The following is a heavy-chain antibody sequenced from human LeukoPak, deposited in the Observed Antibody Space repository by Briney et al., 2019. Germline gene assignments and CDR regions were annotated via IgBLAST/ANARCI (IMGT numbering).Heavy chain of an antibody. CDR3: AEGAKSGLHY. D-gene: IGHD6-25*01. Sequence: ASVKVSCKASGYDFISYGFTWVRQAPGRGLEWMGWISAYNGNTNYAPGLQARVSMTTDASASTVSIEVRSLTPDDTAVYYCAEGAKSGLHYWGQGTLVTVSS. CDR2: ISAYNGNT. CDR1: GYDFISYG. V-gene: IGHV1-18*01. J-gene: IGHJ4*02.